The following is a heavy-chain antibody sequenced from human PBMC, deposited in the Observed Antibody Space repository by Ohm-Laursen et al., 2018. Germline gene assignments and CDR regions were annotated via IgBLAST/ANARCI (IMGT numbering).Heavy chain of an antibody. J-gene: IGHJ3*02. D-gene: IGHD4-23*01. CDR2: IISTGSTI. V-gene: IGHV3-48*03. CDR1: GFTFSSHT. CDR3: ARVGPSATVGDAFDI. Sequence: SLRLSCAASGFTFSSHTMNWVSQAPGKGLQWVSSIISTGSTIYYADSVKGRFTISRDNAKNSLYLQMNSLRAEDTAVYYCARVGPSATVGDAFDIWGQGTMVTVSS.